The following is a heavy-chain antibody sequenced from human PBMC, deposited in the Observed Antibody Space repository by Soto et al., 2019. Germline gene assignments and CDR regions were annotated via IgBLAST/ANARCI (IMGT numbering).Heavy chain of an antibody. D-gene: IGHD3-3*01. Sequence: QVQLQESGPGLVKPSETLSLTCTVSGGSVSSGSYYWSWIRQPPGKGLEWIGYIYYSGSTNYNPSLESRVTISVDTSKNQFSLKLSSVTDADTAVYYCARGAVLRFLEWLPVDYWGQGTLVTVSS. J-gene: IGHJ4*02. CDR2: IYYSGST. V-gene: IGHV4-61*01. CDR3: ARGAVLRFLEWLPVDY. CDR1: GGSVSSGSYY.